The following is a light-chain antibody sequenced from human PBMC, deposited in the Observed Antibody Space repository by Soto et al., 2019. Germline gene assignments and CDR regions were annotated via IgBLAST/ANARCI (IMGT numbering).Light chain of an antibody. V-gene: IGKV1-39*01. Sequence: DIQMTQSPSSPSATVGDRVTKTCPASQSISSYLNWYQQKPGKAPKLLIYAASSLQSGVPSRFRGSGSGTDFTLTISSLQPEDFATYYCQQSYSPRTFGQGTRVDIK. J-gene: IGKJ1*01. CDR3: QQSYSPRT. CDR2: AAS. CDR1: QSISSY.